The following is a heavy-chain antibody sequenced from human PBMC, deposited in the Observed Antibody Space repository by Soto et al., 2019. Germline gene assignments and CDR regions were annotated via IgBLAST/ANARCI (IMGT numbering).Heavy chain of an antibody. CDR3: ASDYGEVDAFDI. D-gene: IGHD4-17*01. CDR1: GGPFNSHT. J-gene: IGHJ3*02. V-gene: IGHV1-69*08. Sequence: SVKVSCKTSGGPFNSHTFHWVRQAPGQGLEWVGLVIPTLATADYAQKFQGRVTMTADEVTNTAYMELSSLRSDDTGVYYCASDYGEVDAFDIWGQGTLVTVSS. CDR2: VIPTLATA.